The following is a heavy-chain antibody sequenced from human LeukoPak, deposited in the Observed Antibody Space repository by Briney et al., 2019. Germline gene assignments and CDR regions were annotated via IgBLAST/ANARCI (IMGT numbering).Heavy chain of an antibody. CDR3: VRSDDYWSGYYAD. D-gene: IGHD3-3*01. CDR2: IFSSGST. J-gene: IGHJ4*02. V-gene: IGHV4-59*11. CDR1: GDFLSSHC. Sequence: SETLSLTCSVSGDFLSSHCWSWIRQPPGKGLEWIGYIFSSGSTNYDLSFGSRVTISVATAKNQFSLRLTSVTAADTAVYYCVRSDDYWSGYYADWGQGTLVTISS.